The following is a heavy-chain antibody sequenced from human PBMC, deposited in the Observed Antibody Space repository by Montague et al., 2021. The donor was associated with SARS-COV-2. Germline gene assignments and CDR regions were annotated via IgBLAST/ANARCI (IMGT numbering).Heavy chain of an antibody. CDR2: IWYDGSNK. D-gene: IGHD3-3*01. V-gene: IGHV3-33*01. CDR3: ARDQRGSALEWLGDGMDV. CDR1: GFTFSSYG. J-gene: IGHJ6*02. Sequence: FLRLSCAASGFTFSSYGMHWVRQAPGKGLEWVAVIWYDGSNKYYADSVKGRFTISRDNSKNTLYLQMNSLRAEDTAVYYCARDQRGSALEWLGDGMDVWGQGTTVTVSS.